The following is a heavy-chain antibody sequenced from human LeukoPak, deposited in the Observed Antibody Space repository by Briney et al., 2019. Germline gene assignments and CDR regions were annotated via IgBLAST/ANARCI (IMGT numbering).Heavy chain of an antibody. CDR2: ISGSGGNT. J-gene: IGHJ3*02. V-gene: IGHV3-23*01. CDR3: AKLAPRGYNAVDAFDI. D-gene: IGHD5-24*01. Sequence: GGSLRLSCEASGFMFNTYTISWVRQAPGKGLEWLSGISGSGGNTYYADSVKGRFTISRDNSKNTLYLQVNSLRVADTAVYYCAKLAPRGYNAVDAFDIWGQGTMVTVSS. CDR1: GFMFNTYT.